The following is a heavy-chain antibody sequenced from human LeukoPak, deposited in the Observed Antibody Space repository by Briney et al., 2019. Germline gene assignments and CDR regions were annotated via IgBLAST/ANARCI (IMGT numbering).Heavy chain of an antibody. V-gene: IGHV1-18*01. CDR1: GYTFTSYG. J-gene: IGHJ4*02. CDR3: ARGPIAARTDARGDFGY. D-gene: IGHD6-6*01. CDR2: ISAYNGNT. Sequence: GASVKVSCKASGYTFTSYGISWVRQAPGQGLEWMGWISAYNGNTNYAQKLQGRVTMTTDTSTSTAYMELRSLRSDDTAVYYCARGPIAARTDARGDFGYWGQGTLVTVSS.